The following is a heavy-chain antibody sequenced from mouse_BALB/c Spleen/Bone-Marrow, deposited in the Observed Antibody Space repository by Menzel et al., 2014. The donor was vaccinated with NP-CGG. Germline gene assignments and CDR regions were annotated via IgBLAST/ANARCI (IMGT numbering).Heavy chain of an antibody. D-gene: IGHD2-2*01. J-gene: IGHJ2*01. Sequence: LQQSGSELVRPGASVKLSCKASGYTFTSYWMHWVKQRHGQGLEWIGNIYPGSGSTNYDEKFKSKGTLTVDTSSSTAYMHLSSLTSEDSAVYYCTREGWLRYFGYWGQGTTLTVSS. CDR1: GYTFTSYW. V-gene: IGHV1S22*01. CDR2: IYPGSGST. CDR3: TREGWLRYFGY.